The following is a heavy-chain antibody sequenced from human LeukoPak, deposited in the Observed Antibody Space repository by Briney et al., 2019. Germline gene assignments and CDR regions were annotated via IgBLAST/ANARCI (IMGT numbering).Heavy chain of an antibody. D-gene: IGHD5-24*01. J-gene: IGHJ4*02. Sequence: GGSLRLSCAASGFTFSSYEMIWVRQAPGKGLEWVSYISSSGSTIYYADSVKGRFTISRDNAKNSLYLQMNSLRAEDTAVYYCARGGDGYNSVDYWGQGTLVTVSS. CDR3: ARGGDGYNSVDY. CDR1: GFTFSSYE. CDR2: ISSSGSTI. V-gene: IGHV3-48*03.